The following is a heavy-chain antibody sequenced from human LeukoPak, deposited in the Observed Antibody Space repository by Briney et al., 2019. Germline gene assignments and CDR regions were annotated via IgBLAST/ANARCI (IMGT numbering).Heavy chain of an antibody. V-gene: IGHV3-9*01. CDR1: GFTFDDYA. CDR3: AKGGHYYDSSGYYRPLAFDY. D-gene: IGHD3-22*01. Sequence: GRSLRLSCAASGFTFDDYAMHWVRQAPGKGLEWVSGISWNSGSIGYADSVKGRFTISRDNAKNSLYLQMNSLRAEDTALYYCAKGGHYYDSSGYYRPLAFDYWGQGTLVTVSS. CDR2: ISWNSGSI. J-gene: IGHJ4*02.